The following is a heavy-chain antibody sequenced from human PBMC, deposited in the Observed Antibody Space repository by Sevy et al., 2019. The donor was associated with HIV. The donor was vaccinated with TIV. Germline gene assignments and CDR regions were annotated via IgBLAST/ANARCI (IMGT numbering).Heavy chain of an antibody. CDR1: GGSISSSSYY. CDR2: IYYSGST. D-gene: IGHD3-22*01. Sequence: SETLSLTCTVSGGSISSSSYYWGWIRQPPGKGLEWIGSIYYSGSTYYNPSLKSRVTISVDTSKNQFSLKLSSVTAADTAVYYRARQGYYDSSGTDPFDYWGQGTLVTVSS. CDR3: ARQGYYDSSGTDPFDY. J-gene: IGHJ4*02. V-gene: IGHV4-39*01.